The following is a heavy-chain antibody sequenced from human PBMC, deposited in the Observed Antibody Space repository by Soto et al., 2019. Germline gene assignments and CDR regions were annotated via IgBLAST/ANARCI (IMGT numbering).Heavy chain of an antibody. Sequence: GGSLRLSCAASGFTFDDYAMHWVRQAPGKGLEWVSGISWNSGSIGYADSVKGRFTISRDNAKNSLYLQMNSLRAEDTALYYCAKDGFNMYAQALYNWFDPWGQGTLVTVSS. CDR3: AKDGFNMYAQALYNWFDP. CDR1: GFTFDDYA. V-gene: IGHV3-9*01. CDR2: ISWNSGSI. J-gene: IGHJ5*02. D-gene: IGHD2-8*01.